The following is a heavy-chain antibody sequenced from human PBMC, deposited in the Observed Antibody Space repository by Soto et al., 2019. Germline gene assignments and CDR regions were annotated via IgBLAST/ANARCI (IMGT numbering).Heavy chain of an antibody. CDR3: ARDIGYDYVWGSYRSHLYYFDY. Sequence: SETLSLTCTVSGGSISSYYWSWIRQPPGKGLEWIGYIYYSGSTNYNPSLKSRVTISVDTSKNQFSLKLSSVTAADTAVYYCARDIGYDYVWGSYRSHLYYFDYWGQGTLVTVSS. D-gene: IGHD3-16*02. CDR1: GGSISSYY. J-gene: IGHJ4*02. V-gene: IGHV4-59*01. CDR2: IYYSGST.